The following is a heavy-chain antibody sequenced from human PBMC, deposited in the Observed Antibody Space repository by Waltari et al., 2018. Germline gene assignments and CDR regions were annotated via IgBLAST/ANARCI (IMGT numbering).Heavy chain of an antibody. D-gene: IGHD1-26*01. CDR3: ARVRSGSYVDY. V-gene: IGHV4-59*01. CDR1: GGSISSYY. J-gene: IGHJ4*02. Sequence: QVQLQESGPGLVKPSETLSLTCTVSGGSISSYYWRWIRQPPGKGLEWIGYIYYSGSTNYNPSLKSRVTISVDTSKNQFSLKLSSVTAADTAVYYCARVRSGSYVDYWGQGTLVTVSS. CDR2: IYYSGST.